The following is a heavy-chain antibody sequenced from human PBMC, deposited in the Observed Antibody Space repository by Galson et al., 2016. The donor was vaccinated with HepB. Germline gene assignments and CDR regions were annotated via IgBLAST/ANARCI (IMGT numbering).Heavy chain of an antibody. CDR3: TSRGAAVADVY. V-gene: IGHV3-11*01. Sequence: SLRLSCAASGFTFSDYYMSWIRQAPGKGLKWVSYISTSGSTIYHADSVKGRFTISRDNAKNSLYLQMNSLRAEDTAVYYCTSRGAAVADVYWGQGTLVTVSS. CDR1: GFTFSDYY. D-gene: IGHD4-23*01. J-gene: IGHJ4*02. CDR2: ISTSGSTI.